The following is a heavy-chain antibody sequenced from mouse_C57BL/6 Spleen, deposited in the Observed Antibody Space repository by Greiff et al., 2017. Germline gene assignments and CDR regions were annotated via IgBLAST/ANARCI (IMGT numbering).Heavy chain of an antibody. CDR1: GYTFTSYW. CDR3: ARKAYGSSYYFDY. J-gene: IGHJ2*01. Sequence: QVQLQQPGAELVMPGASVKLSCKASGYTFTSYWMHWVKQRPGQGLEWIGEIDPSDSYTNYNQKFKGKSTLTVEKSSSTAYMQLSSLTSEDSAVYYCARKAYGSSYYFDYGGQGTTLTVSS. D-gene: IGHD1-1*01. CDR2: IDPSDSYT. V-gene: IGHV1-69*01.